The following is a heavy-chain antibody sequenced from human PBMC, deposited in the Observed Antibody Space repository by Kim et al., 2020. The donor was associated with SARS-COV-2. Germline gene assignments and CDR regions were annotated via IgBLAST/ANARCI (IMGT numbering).Heavy chain of an antibody. V-gene: IGHV1-24*01. Sequence: ASVKVSCKVSGYTLTELSMHWVRQAPGKGLEWMGGFDPEDGETIYAQKFQGRVTMTEDTSTDTAYMELSSLRSEDTAVYYCATGGPGGSFPADFVYWGQGTLVTVSS. CDR1: GYTLTELS. CDR2: FDPEDGET. J-gene: IGHJ4*02. D-gene: IGHD1-26*01. CDR3: ATGGPGGSFPADFVY.